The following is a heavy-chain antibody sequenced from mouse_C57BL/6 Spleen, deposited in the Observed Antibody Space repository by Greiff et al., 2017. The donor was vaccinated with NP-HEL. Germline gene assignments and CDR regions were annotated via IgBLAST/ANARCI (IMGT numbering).Heavy chain of an antibody. CDR2: IHPNSGST. J-gene: IGHJ4*01. CDR1: GYTFTSYW. CDR3: AWGSSYAMDY. D-gene: IGHD1-1*01. V-gene: IGHV1-64*01. Sequence: QVHVKQSGAELVKPGASVKLSCKASGYTFTSYWMHWVKQRPGQGLEWIGMIHPNSGSTNYNEKFKSKATLTVDKSSSTAYMQLSSLTSEDSAVYYCAWGSSYAMDYWGQGTSVTVSS.